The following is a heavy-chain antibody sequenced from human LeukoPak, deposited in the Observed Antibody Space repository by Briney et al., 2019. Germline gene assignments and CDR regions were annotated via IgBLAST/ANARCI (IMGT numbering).Heavy chain of an antibody. CDR3: ARDEGPDHDYGDYGLN. J-gene: IGHJ4*02. D-gene: IGHD4-17*01. CDR1: GGPISGSRYY. Sequence: SETLSLTCTVSGGPISGSRYYWGWIRQPPGKGLEWIGSIYYSGSTYYNPSLKSRVTRSVDTSKNQFSLKLSSVTAADTAVYYCARDEGPDHDYGDYGLNWGQGTLVTVSS. CDR2: IYYSGST. V-gene: IGHV4-39*07.